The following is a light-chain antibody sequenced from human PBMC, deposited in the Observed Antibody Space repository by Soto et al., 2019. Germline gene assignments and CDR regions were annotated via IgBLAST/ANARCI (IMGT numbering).Light chain of an antibody. CDR3: QHYGRSPPYT. J-gene: IGKJ2*01. V-gene: IGKV3-20*01. CDR1: QTISSAY. CDR2: GAT. Sequence: EIVLTQSPGTLSLSPGERATLSCRASQTISSAYLAWYQQKPGQAPRLLIFGATSRATGIPDRFSGSGSGTDFTLTISRLGPEDFVVYYCQHYGRSPPYTFGQGTKLDFK.